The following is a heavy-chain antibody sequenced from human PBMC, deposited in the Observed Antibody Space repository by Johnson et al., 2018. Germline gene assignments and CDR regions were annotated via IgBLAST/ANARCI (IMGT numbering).Heavy chain of an antibody. CDR3: AEWSPYNSLEY. J-gene: IGHJ4*02. CDR1: GFHFSSYW. D-gene: IGHD3-3*01. CDR2: INSDESAT. V-gene: IGHV3-74*01. Sequence: VQLQESGGDLVEPGGSLGLSCVASGFHFSSYWMHWVRQVPGKGLVWVSRINSDESATNYAASVTGRFTISRDNSKNSLHLQMNSRRGEDTAVAYCAEWSPYNSLEYWGQGTLVTVSS.